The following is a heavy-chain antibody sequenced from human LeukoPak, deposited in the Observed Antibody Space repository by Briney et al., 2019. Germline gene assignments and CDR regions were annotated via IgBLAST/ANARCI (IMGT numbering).Heavy chain of an antibody. V-gene: IGHV4-39*01. D-gene: IGHD6-19*01. CDR2: FCYSGST. CDR3: ARLAVAGTRWFDP. Sequence: PSETLSLTCTVSGVSISSSSYYWGWIRQPPGKGLEWVELFCYSGSTYYNPSLKSRVTISVDTSKNQFSLKLSSVTAADTAVYYCARLAVAGTRWFDPWGQGTLVTVSS. J-gene: IGHJ5*02. CDR1: GVSISSSSYY.